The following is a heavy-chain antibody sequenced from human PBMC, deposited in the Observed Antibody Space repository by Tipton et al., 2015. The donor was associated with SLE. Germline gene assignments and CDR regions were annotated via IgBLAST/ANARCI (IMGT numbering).Heavy chain of an antibody. V-gene: IGHV3-74*01. CDR1: GFTFHNYW. D-gene: IGHD6-19*01. CDR3: ARAPTISVAGTTDPFGMDV. CDR2: LSNDGSVT. Sequence: SLRLSCAASGFTFHNYWMQWVRQAPGKGLVWASRLSNDGSVTTYADSVKGRLTISRNNAKNTLYLQMRGLRVEDTGIYYCARAPTISVAGTTDPFGMDVWGPGTRVTVSS. J-gene: IGHJ6*02.